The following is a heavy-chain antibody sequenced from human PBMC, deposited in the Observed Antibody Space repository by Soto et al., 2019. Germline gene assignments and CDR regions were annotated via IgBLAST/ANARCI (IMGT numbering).Heavy chain of an antibody. CDR3: AGVSLKGGYDVVDY. J-gene: IGHJ4*02. CDR2: IKPDGSEK. Sequence: EVQLVESGGGLVQPGGSLRLSCAGSGFSFETYWMSWVRQAPGKGLEWVANIKPDGSEKNYVDSVMGRFTISRDNANNSLILQVNSLSAEDTAVYYCAGVSLKGGYDVVDYWGQGTLVTVSS. V-gene: IGHV3-7*04. D-gene: IGHD5-12*01. CDR1: GFSFETYW.